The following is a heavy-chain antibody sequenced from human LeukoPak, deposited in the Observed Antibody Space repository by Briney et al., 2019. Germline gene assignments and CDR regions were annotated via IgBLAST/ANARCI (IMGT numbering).Heavy chain of an antibody. V-gene: IGHV1-18*01. D-gene: IGHD3-9*01. J-gene: IGHJ4*02. CDR3: ARSPHILTGENFDF. CDR1: GYTFTSYG. Sequence: ASVTVSCKASGYTFTSYGISWVRQAPGQGLEWMGWISAYNGNTNYAQKLQGRVTMTRDTSISTAYMELSRLRSDDTAVYYCARSPHILTGENFDFWGQGTLVTVSS. CDR2: ISAYNGNT.